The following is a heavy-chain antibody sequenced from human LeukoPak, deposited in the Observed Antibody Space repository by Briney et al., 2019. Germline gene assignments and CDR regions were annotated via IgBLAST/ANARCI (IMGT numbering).Heavy chain of an antibody. J-gene: IGHJ5*02. CDR2: IYYSGST. CDR1: GGSISSSSYY. D-gene: IGHD3-22*01. Sequence: KPSETLSLTCTVSGGSISSSSYYWGWIRQPPGKGLEWIGSIYYSGSTYYNPSLKSRVTISVDTSKNQFSLKLSSVTAADTAVYYCARHPQRLDYYYDSSGYYPWGQGTLVTVSS. V-gene: IGHV4-39*01. CDR3: ARHPQRLDYYYDSSGYYP.